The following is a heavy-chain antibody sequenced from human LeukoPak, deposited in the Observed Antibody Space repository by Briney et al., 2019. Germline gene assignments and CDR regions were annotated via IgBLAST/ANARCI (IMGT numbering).Heavy chain of an antibody. D-gene: IGHD2-15*01. J-gene: IGHJ4*02. CDR3: ARLGYCSGGSCYLRSYFDY. Sequence: SETLSLTCTVSGGSISSYYWSWIRQPAGKGLEWIGRIYTSGSTNYNPSLKSRVTMSVDTSKNQFSLKLSSVTAADTAVYYCARLGYCSGGSCYLRSYFDYWGQGTLVTVSS. CDR2: IYTSGST. V-gene: IGHV4-4*07. CDR1: GGSISSYY.